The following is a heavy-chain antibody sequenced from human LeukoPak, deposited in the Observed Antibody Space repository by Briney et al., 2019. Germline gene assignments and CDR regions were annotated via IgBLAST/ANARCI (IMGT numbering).Heavy chain of an antibody. V-gene: IGHV3-53*01. CDR2: IYSGGST. J-gene: IGHJ6*02. CDR3: ARDSHGMDV. CDR1: GFTFSSYA. Sequence: GGSLRLSCAASGFTFSSYAMSWVRQAPGKGLEWVSVIYSGGSTYYADSVKGRFTISRDNSKNTLYLQMNSLRAEHTAVYYCARDSHGMDVWGQGTTVTVSS.